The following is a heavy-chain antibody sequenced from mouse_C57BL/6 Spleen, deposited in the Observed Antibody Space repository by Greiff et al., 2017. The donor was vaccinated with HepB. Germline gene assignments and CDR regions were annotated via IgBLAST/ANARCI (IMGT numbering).Heavy chain of an antibody. Sequence: VQLKQSGPELVKPGASVKIPCKASGYTFTDYNMDWVKQSHGKSLEWIGDINPNNGGTIYNQKFKGKATLTVDKSSSTAYMELRSLTSEDTAVYYCAREARLRDYAMDYWGQGTSVTVSS. V-gene: IGHV1-18*01. J-gene: IGHJ4*01. D-gene: IGHD1-1*01. CDR1: GYTFTDYN. CDR2: INPNNGGT. CDR3: AREARLRDYAMDY.